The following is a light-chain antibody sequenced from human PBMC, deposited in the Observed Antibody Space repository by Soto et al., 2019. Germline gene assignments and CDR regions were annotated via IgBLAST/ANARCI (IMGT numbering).Light chain of an antibody. CDR3: SSYAGINSLV. CDR1: SSDIGAYNF. Sequence: QSVLTQPPSASGSPGQSVTISCTGTSSDIGAYNFVSWYQQHPGKAPKLMIYEVSKRPSGVPDRFSGSKSGDTASLTVSGLQAEDEADYFCSSYAGINSLVFGSGTKVTVL. V-gene: IGLV2-8*01. J-gene: IGLJ1*01. CDR2: EVS.